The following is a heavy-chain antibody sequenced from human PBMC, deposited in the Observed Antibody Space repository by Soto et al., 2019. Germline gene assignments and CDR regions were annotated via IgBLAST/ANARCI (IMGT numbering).Heavy chain of an antibody. CDR2: INPSGGST. CDR1: GYTFTSYY. J-gene: IGHJ4*02. V-gene: IGHV1-46*01. Sequence: AASVKVSCKASGYTFTSYYMHWVRQAPGQGLEWMGIINPSGGSTSYAQKFQGRVTMTRDTSTSTVYMELSSLRSEDTAVYYCASVRITIFGVVTPFDYWGQGTLVTVSS. CDR3: ASVRITIFGVVTPFDY. D-gene: IGHD3-3*01.